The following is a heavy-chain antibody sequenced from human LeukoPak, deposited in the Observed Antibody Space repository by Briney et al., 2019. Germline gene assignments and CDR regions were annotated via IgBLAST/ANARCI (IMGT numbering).Heavy chain of an antibody. V-gene: IGHV4-34*01. CDR2: INHSGST. J-gene: IGHJ6*02. D-gene: IGHD2-2*01. CDR1: GGSFSGYY. CDR3: ARNPYSYCSSTSCYGYYYYGMDA. Sequence: SETLSLTCAVYGGSFSGYYWSWIRQPPGKGLEWIGEINHSGSTNYNPSLKSRVTISVDTSKNQFSLKLSSVTAADTAVYHCARNPYSYCSSTSCYGYYYYGMDAWGQGTTVTVS.